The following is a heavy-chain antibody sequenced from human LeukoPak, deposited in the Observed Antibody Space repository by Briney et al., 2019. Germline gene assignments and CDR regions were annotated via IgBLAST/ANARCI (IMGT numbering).Heavy chain of an antibody. V-gene: IGHV4-4*07. Sequence: SETLSLTCTVSGGSINSYFWSWIRQPAGKGLEWIGRIYTSGSTNYSPPLKSRVTISVDTSRNQFSLNLTSVTAADTAMYYCAREQWAYRSYYASSGYHDYWGQGTLVTVSS. CDR1: GGSINSYF. CDR2: IYTSGST. J-gene: IGHJ4*02. CDR3: AREQWAYRSYYASSGYHDY. D-gene: IGHD3-22*01.